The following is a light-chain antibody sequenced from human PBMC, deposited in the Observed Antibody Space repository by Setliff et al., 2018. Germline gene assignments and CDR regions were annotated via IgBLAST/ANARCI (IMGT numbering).Light chain of an antibody. Sequence: QSALAQPPSASGSPGQSLTISCTGTSSDVGAYNYVSWYQQHPGKAPKLMIYEVTKRPSGVPDRFSGSKSGNTASLTVSGLQADDEADYYCSSYAASYNPDVSGTGTKVTVL. V-gene: IGLV2-8*01. CDR3: SSYAASYNPDV. CDR2: EVT. J-gene: IGLJ1*01. CDR1: SSDVGAYNY.